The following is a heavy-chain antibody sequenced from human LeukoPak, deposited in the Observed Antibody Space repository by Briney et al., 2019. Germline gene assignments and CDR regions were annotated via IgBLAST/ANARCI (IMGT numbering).Heavy chain of an antibody. CDR3: ARDHWYLDL. CDR1: GVSISSYY. CDR2: SYYSGST. V-gene: IGHV4-59*12. J-gene: IGHJ2*01. Sequence: SETLSLTCTVSGVSISSYYWSWIRQPPGKGLEWIGYSYYSGSTNYDPSLKSRVTILVDTSKNQFSLKLTSVTAADTAVYYCARDHWYLDLWGRGTLVTVSS.